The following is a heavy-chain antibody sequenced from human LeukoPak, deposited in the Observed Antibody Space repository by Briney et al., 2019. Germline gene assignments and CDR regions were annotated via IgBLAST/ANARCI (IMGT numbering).Heavy chain of an antibody. CDR1: GYSFTSYW. CDR3: AGAGDSSGYGTFHI. V-gene: IGHV5-51*01. J-gene: IGHJ3*02. Sequence: GESLKISCKGSGYSFTSYWIGWVRQMPGKGLEWMGIIYPGDSDTRYSPSFQGQVTISADKSISPAYLQWSSLQASDTAMYYCAGAGDSSGYGTFHIWGQGKMITVSS. D-gene: IGHD3-22*01. CDR2: IYPGDSDT.